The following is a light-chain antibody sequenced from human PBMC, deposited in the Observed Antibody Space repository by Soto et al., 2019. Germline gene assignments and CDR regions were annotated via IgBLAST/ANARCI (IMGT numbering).Light chain of an antibody. CDR1: QNINNY. J-gene: IGKJ5*01. CDR2: DAS. V-gene: IGKV1-33*01. CDR3: QQYENLPT. Sequence: DIQMTQPPSSLSASVGDRVTTTCQASQNINNYLNWYQQKPGRAPKLLIYDASNLEAGVPSRFRGSGSGTDFTFTISRLQPEDIATYYCQQYENLPTFGQGTRLEIK.